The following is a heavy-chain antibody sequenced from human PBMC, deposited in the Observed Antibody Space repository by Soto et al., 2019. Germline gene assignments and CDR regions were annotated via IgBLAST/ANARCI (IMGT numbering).Heavy chain of an antibody. D-gene: IGHD4-17*01. V-gene: IGHV4-4*07. CDR1: GGSISSYY. CDR2: IYASGGT. J-gene: IGHJ6*02. CDR3: ARDRKQNGDYLPDYYYGMDV. Sequence: SETLSLTCTVSGGSISSYYWSWIRQPAGKGLERIGRIYASGGTNYNPSLKSRVTMSADTSKNQLSLRLSSVTAADTAVYYCARDRKQNGDYLPDYYYGMDVWGQGTTVTVSS.